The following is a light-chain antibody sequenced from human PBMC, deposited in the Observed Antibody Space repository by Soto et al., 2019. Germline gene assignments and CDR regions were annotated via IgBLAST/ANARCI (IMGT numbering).Light chain of an antibody. J-gene: IGKJ1*01. CDR1: QGISSW. V-gene: IGKV1-5*01. Sequence: DIQMTQSPSTLSASVGDRVTITCRASQGISSWLAWYQQKPGKAPKLLMYAASSLESGVPSRFSGSGSGTEFTLTISSLQPDDFATYYCQHYNSYSEAFGQGTKVELK. CDR3: QHYNSYSEA. CDR2: AAS.